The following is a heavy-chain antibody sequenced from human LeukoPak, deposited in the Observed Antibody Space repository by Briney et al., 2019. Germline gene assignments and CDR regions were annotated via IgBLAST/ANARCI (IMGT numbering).Heavy chain of an antibody. CDR1: GYTFTGYY. V-gene: IGHV1-2*02. CDR3: ARSATPNENEYFEH. D-gene: IGHD2-15*01. J-gene: IGHJ1*01. Sequence: ASVKVSCKASGYTFTGYYIHWVRQAPGQGLEWMGWINPNSGGTNYIQKFQGRVTMTRDTSISTAYMELSRLRSDDTAVYYCARSATPNENEYFEHWGQGTLVTVSS. CDR2: INPNSGGT.